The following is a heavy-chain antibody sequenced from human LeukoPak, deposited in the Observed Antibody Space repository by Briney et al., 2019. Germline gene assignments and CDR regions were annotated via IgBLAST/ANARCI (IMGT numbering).Heavy chain of an antibody. CDR3: ASSQEAWFDP. CDR1: GFTVSSYA. V-gene: IGHV3-30*04. J-gene: IGHJ5*02. CDR2: ISYDGSNK. Sequence: GGSLRLSCVASGFTVSSYAMHGVRQAPGRGREWVAVISYDGSNKYYADSVKGRFTISRDNSKNTLYLQMNSLRAEDTAVYYCASSQEAWFDPWGQGTLVTVSS.